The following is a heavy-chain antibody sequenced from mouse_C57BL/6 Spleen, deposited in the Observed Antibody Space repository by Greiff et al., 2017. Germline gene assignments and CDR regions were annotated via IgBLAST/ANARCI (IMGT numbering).Heavy chain of an antibody. CDR3: TKLRQLRLPLAMDY. Sequence: VQLQQSGAELVRPGASVTLSCKASGYTFTDYEMHWVKQTPVHGLEWIGAIDPETGGTAYNQKFKGKAILTADKSSSTAYMELRSLTSEDSAVYYCTKLRQLRLPLAMDYWGQGTSVTVSS. CDR1: GYTFTDYE. V-gene: IGHV1-15*01. CDR2: IDPETGGT. D-gene: IGHD3-2*02. J-gene: IGHJ4*01.